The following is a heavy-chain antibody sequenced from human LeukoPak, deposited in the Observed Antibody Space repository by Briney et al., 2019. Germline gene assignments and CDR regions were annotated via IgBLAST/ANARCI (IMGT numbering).Heavy chain of an antibody. CDR3: TTMVRGY. D-gene: IGHD3-10*01. CDR2: IKSKTDGGTT. CDR1: GFTFSDAW. V-gene: IGHV3-15*01. Sequence: GGSLRLSCAASGFTFSDAWMSRVRQAPGKRPEWVGRIKSKTDGGTTDYAPPVKGRFTISRDDSKNTLYLQMNSLKTEDTAVYYCTTMVRGYWGQGTLVTVSS. J-gene: IGHJ4*02.